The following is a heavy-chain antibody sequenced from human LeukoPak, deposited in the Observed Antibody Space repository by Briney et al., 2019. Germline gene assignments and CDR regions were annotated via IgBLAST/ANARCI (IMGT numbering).Heavy chain of an antibody. CDR2: IYYSGST. Sequence: SETLSLTCTVSGGSISSYYWSWIRQPPGKGLEWIGYIYYSGSTNYNPSLKSRVTISVDTSKNQFSLKLSSVTAAVTAVYYCARDRYYYAHWGQGTLVTVSS. J-gene: IGHJ4*02. D-gene: IGHD1-14*01. CDR1: GGSISSYY. V-gene: IGHV4-59*01. CDR3: ARDRYYYAH.